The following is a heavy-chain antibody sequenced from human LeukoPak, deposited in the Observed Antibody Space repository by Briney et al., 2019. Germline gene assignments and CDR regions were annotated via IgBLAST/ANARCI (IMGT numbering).Heavy chain of an antibody. CDR3: ARGMTTGD. CDR2: IKHDGSEK. J-gene: IGHJ4*02. Sequence: GGSLRLSCAASGFTFSSFWMNWVRQAPGKGLEWVANIKHDGSEKYYVDSVKGRFTISRDNAKSSLFLQMNSLRVEDTAVYYCARGMTTGDWGQGTLVTDSS. D-gene: IGHD4-17*01. V-gene: IGHV3-7*05. CDR1: GFTFSSFW.